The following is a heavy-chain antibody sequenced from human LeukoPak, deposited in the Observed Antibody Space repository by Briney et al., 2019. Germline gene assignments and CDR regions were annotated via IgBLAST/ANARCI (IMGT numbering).Heavy chain of an antibody. V-gene: IGHV3-7*04. CDR3: ARGGGTYYDSSGYYS. CDR2: IKQDGSEK. D-gene: IGHD3-22*01. Sequence: GGSLRLSGAASGFTFSSYWMTWVRQAPGKGLEWVANIKQDGSEKYYVDSVRGRFTSSRDNAKNSLYLQMNSLSAEDTAVYYCARGGGTYYDSSGYYSWGQGTLVTVSS. J-gene: IGHJ5*02. CDR1: GFTFSSYW.